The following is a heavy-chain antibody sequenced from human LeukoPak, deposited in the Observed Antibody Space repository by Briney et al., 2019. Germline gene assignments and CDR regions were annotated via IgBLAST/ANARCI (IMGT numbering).Heavy chain of an antibody. CDR1: GASNNSFY. J-gene: IGHJ5*02. CDR2: THPSGNS. CDR3: AGKGPNKGCFDP. Sequence: SETLSLSCIVSGASNNSFYWSWLRQPPGKGLEWIGYTHPSGNSNYSPSLKSRVTISVDTSTNPFSLKLKSVTAAHTAGFYCAGKGPNKGCFDPWDREPWSPSPQ. V-gene: IGHV4-4*09.